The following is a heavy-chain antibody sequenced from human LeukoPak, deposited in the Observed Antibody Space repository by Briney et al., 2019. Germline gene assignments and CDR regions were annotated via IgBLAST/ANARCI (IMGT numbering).Heavy chain of an antibody. CDR2: INHSGST. CDR1: GGSFSGYY. V-gene: IGHV4-34*01. Sequence: SETLSLTCAIYGGSFSGYYWSWIRQPPGKGLEWIGEINHSGSTNYNPSLKSRVTISVDTSKNQFSLKLSSVTAADTAVYYCARDPVGGSTIFDYWGQGTLVTVSS. J-gene: IGHJ4*02. CDR3: ARDPVGGSTIFDY. D-gene: IGHD1-26*01.